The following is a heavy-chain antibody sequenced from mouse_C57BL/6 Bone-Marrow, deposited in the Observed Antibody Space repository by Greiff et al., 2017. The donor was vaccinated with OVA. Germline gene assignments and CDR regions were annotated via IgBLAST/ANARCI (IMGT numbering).Heavy chain of an antibody. J-gene: IGHJ2*01. CDR3: ARYGDGVDY. V-gene: IGHV1-64*01. Sequence: QVQLQQSGAELVKPGASVKLSCKASGYTFASYWMHWVKQRPGQGLEWIGMIHPNSGSTNYNEKFKSKATLTVDKSSSTAYMQLSSLTSEDSAVYYCARYGDGVDYWGQGTTLTVFS. D-gene: IGHD1-2*01. CDR2: IHPNSGST. CDR1: GYTFASYW.